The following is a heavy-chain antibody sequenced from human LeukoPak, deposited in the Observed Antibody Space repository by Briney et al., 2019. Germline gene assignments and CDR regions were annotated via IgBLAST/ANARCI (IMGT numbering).Heavy chain of an antibody. D-gene: IGHD4-17*01. J-gene: IGHJ6*03. CDR3: ARARDYVAYYYYYMDA. CDR1: GGSFSGYY. Sequence: PSETLSLTCAVYGGSFSGYYWSWIRQPPGKGLEWIGEINHSGSTNYNPSLKSRVTISVDTSKNQFSLKLSSVTAADTAVYYCARARDYVAYYYYYMDAWGKGTTVTVPS. CDR2: INHSGST. V-gene: IGHV4-34*01.